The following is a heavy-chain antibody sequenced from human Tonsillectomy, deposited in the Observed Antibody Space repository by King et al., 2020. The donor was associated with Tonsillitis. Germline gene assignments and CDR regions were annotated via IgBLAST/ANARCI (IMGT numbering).Heavy chain of an antibody. CDR1: GFTFDDYA. Sequence: VQLVESGGGLVQPGRSLRLSCAASGFTFDDYAMHWVRQAPGKGLEWVSSISRHGGSIGYTDSVKGRFTISRDNAKHSLYLQINSLRPEDTALYYCAKGEQWLPTDWGQGTLVIVSS. V-gene: IGHV3-9*01. CDR2: ISRHGGSI. J-gene: IGHJ4*02. CDR3: AKGEQWLPTD. D-gene: IGHD6-19*01.